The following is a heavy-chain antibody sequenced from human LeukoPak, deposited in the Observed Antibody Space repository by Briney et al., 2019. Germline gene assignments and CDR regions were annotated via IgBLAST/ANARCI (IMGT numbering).Heavy chain of an antibody. CDR3: ARAGFTMVRGVIHHWFDP. CDR1: GGSISSGDYY. J-gene: IGHJ5*02. Sequence: SETLSLTCSVSGGSISSGDYYWSWIRQPPGKGLEWIGYIYYSGSTYYNPSLKSRVTISVDTSKNQFSLKLSSVTAADTAVYYCARAGFTMVRGVIHHWFDPWGQGTLVTVSS. D-gene: IGHD3-10*01. V-gene: IGHV4-30-4*01. CDR2: IYYSGST.